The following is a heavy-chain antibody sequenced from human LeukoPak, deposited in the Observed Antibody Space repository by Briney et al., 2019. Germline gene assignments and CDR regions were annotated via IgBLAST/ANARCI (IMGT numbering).Heavy chain of an antibody. CDR2: IKQDGSEK. D-gene: IGHD6-25*01. CDR3: ARDDAAALGGGASEI. CDR1: GFIFSNYW. Sequence: GESLRLSCGASGFIFSNYWMSWVRQAPGKGLEWVANIKQDGSEKYYVDSVKGRFTISRDNAKNSLNLQMNSLRVEDTAVYYCARDDAAALGGGASEIWGQGTMVTVFS. V-gene: IGHV3-7*04. J-gene: IGHJ3*02.